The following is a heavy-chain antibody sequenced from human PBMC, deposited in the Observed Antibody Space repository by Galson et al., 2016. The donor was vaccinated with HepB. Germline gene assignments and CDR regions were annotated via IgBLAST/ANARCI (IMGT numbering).Heavy chain of an antibody. CDR1: GLSFGSYA. CDR2: ISGDGTNK. V-gene: IGHV3-30*18. CDR3: AKKGYSSGKFDAFDI. Sequence: SLRLSCAASGLSFGSYAMHWVRQTPAKGLEWVAVISGDGTNKYYADSVKGRFTISRDNSKSTLYLQMSSLRADDTAVYSCAKKGYSSGKFDAFDIWGQGTVVTVSS. D-gene: IGHD6-19*01. J-gene: IGHJ3*02.